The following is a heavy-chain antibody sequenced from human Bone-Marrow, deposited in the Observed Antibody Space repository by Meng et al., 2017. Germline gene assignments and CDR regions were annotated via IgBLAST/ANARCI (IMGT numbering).Heavy chain of an antibody. D-gene: IGHD3-10*01. CDR2: INPNSGGT. CDR3: ARVSVRGVIRWFDP. J-gene: IGHJ5*02. Sequence: RLLQSGGEEKKPGASVKVSCKASGYTFPGYYMHWVRQAPGQGLEWMGRINPNSGGTNYAQKFQGRVTMTRDTSISTAYMELSRLRSDDTAVYYCARVSVRGVIRWFDPWGQGTLVTVSS. CDR1: GYTFPGYY. V-gene: IGHV1-2*06.